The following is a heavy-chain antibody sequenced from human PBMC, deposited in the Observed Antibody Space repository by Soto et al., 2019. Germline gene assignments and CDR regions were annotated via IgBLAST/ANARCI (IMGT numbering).Heavy chain of an antibody. CDR2: ISRSVDST. V-gene: IGHV3-23*01. CDR3: AKRFLEWSLSDY. CDR1: GFTFYTYA. J-gene: IGHJ4*02. Sequence: EVRLLESGGGLVQTGGSLRLSCAASGFTFYTYAMNWVLQTPCKGLEWVSAISRSVDSTNYADSVKGRFTISRDNSQNTLYLQMNSLRAEDTAVYYCAKRFLEWSLSDYRGQGTLLTVSS. D-gene: IGHD3-3*01.